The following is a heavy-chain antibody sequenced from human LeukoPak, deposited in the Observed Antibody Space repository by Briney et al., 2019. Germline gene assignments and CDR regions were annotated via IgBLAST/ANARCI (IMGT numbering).Heavy chain of an antibody. Sequence: SETLSLTCAVYGGSFSGYYWSWIRQPPGKGLEWIGEINHSGSTNYNPSLKSRVTISVDTSKNQFSLKLSSVTAADTAVYYCARGLAYCGGGCYLGYFDYWGQGTLVTVSS. CDR1: GGSFSGYY. D-gene: IGHD2-21*02. CDR2: INHSGST. CDR3: ARGLAYCGGGCYLGYFDY. V-gene: IGHV4-34*01. J-gene: IGHJ4*02.